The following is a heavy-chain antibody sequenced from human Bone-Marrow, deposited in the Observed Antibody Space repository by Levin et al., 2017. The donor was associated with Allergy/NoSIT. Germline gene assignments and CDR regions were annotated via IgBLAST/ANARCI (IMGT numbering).Heavy chain of an antibody. CDR3: ARAGYSSIRGVYYGMDV. V-gene: IGHV4-59*01. D-gene: IGHD6-19*01. CDR2: VYFSGST. J-gene: IGHJ6*02. Sequence: SETLSLTCTVSNGSFSGYFWTWIRQPPGKGLEWIGYVYFSGSTSYNPSLKSRVTISVHTSKIEFSLRLRSVTAADTATYYCARAGYSSIRGVYYGMDVWGPGTTVTVSS. CDR1: NGSFSGYF.